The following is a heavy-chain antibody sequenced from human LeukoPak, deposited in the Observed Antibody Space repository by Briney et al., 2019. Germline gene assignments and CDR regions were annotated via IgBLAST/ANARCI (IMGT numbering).Heavy chain of an antibody. Sequence: PGGSLRLSCAASGFTFSSYSMNWVRQAPGKGLEWVAVISYDGSNKYYADSVKGRFTISRDNAKNSLYLQMNSLRAEDTAVYYCARDRPTLTGYYPFDYWGQGTLVTVSS. J-gene: IGHJ4*02. CDR3: ARDRPTLTGYYPFDY. D-gene: IGHD3-9*01. V-gene: IGHV3-30*03. CDR1: GFTFSSYS. CDR2: ISYDGSNK.